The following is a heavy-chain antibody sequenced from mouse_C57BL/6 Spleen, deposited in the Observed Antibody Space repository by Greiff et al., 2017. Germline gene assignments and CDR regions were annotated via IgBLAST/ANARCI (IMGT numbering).Heavy chain of an antibody. J-gene: IGHJ3*01. CDR2: ISYDGSN. CDR1: GYSITSGYY. V-gene: IGHV3-6*01. Sequence: EVQLQESGPGLVKPSQSLSLTCSVTGYSITSGYYWNWIRQFPGNKLEWMGYISYDGSNNYNPSLKNRISITRDTSKNQFFLKLNSVTTEDTATYYCARGGIYSNPFAYWGQGTLVTVSA. CDR3: ARGGIYSNPFAY. D-gene: IGHD2-1*01.